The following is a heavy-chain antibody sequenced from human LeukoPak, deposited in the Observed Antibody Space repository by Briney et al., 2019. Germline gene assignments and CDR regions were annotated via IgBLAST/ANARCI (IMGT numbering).Heavy chain of an antibody. CDR3: ARDKKGYCSSTSCLNLDY. CDR2: INPNSGGT. CDR1: VYTFTRYY. Sequence: GASVKVSCKASVYTFTRYYMHWVRQAPGQGLEWMGWINPNSGGTNYAQKFQGRVTMTRDTSISTAYMELSRLRSEDTAVYYCARDKKGYCSSTSCLNLDYWGQGTLVTVSS. D-gene: IGHD2-2*01. J-gene: IGHJ4*02. V-gene: IGHV1-2*02.